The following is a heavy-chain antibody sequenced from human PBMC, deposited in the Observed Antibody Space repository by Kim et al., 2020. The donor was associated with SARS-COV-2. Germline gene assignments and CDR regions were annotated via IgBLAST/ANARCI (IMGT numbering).Heavy chain of an antibody. J-gene: IGHJ5*02. D-gene: IGHD3-9*01. V-gene: IGHV4-4*02. CDR3: ARIDYDILTGYYRGWFDP. Sequence: SETLSLTCAVSGGSISSSNWWSWVRQPPGKGLEWIGEIYHSGSTNYNPSLKSRVTISVDKSKNQFSLKLSSVTAADTAVYYCARIDYDILTGYYRGWFDPWGQGTLVTVSS. CDR2: IYHSGST. CDR1: GGSISSSNW.